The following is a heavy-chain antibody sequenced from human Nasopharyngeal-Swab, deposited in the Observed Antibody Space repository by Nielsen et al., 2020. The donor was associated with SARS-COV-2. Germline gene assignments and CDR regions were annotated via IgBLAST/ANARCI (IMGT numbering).Heavy chain of an antibody. CDR2: ITPIFGTP. CDR1: GGTFNNYT. V-gene: IGHV1-69*06. D-gene: IGHD5-18*01. Sequence: SVKVSCKASGGTFNNYTINWVRQAPGQGLEWMGGITPIFGTPNYAQKFQGGVTITADKSTSTAYMELRSLRSDDTAVYYCARDPLQYSYGPIDYWGQGTLVTVSS. CDR3: ARDPLQYSYGPIDY. J-gene: IGHJ4*02.